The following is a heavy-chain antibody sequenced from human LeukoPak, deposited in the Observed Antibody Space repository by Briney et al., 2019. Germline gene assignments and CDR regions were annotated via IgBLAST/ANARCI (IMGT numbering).Heavy chain of an antibody. CDR2: IYYSGST. Sequence: SETLSLTCTVSGGSFSSGSYYWSWIRQPPGKGLEWIGYIYYSGSTNYNPSLKSRVIISVDTSKNQFSLKLSSVTAADTAVYYCARGYCSGGSCYSFDYWGQGTLVTVPS. D-gene: IGHD2-15*01. V-gene: IGHV4-61*01. J-gene: IGHJ4*02. CDR1: GGSFSSGSYY. CDR3: ARGYCSGGSCYSFDY.